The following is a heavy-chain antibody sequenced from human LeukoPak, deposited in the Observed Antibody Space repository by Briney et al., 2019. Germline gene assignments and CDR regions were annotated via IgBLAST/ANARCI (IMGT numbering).Heavy chain of an antibody. D-gene: IGHD6-13*01. CDR3: ARGGRAAGTFGY. Sequence: SETLSLTCTVSGGSISSSSYCWGWIRQPPGKGLEWIGSIYYSGSTYYNPSLKSRVTISVDTSKNQFSLKLSSVTAADTAVYYCARGGRAAGTFGYWGQGTLVTVSS. CDR2: IYYSGST. CDR1: GGSISSSSYC. V-gene: IGHV4-39*01. J-gene: IGHJ4*02.